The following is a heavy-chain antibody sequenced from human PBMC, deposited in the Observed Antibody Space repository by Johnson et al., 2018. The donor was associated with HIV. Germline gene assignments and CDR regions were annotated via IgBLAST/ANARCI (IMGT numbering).Heavy chain of an antibody. D-gene: IGHD5-18*01. CDR3: ARDQHDSYGGWWYVAFDI. Sequence: QVQLVESGGGVVQPGRSLRLSCAASGFTFSSYAMHWVRQAPGKGLEWVAVISYDGSDKYYADSVKGRFTISRDSSKNTLYLQMNSLRAEDTAVYYCARDQHDSYGGWWYVAFDIWGQGTRVTVSS. CDR2: ISYDGSDK. CDR1: GFTFSSYA. V-gene: IGHV3-30*04. J-gene: IGHJ3*02.